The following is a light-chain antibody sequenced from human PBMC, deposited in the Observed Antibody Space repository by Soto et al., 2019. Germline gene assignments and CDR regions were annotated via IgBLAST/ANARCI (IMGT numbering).Light chain of an antibody. CDR1: QSVSNNY. Sequence: EIVLTQSPGTLSLSPGERATLSCRASQSVSNNYLAWYQQRPGQAPRLLIYGASSRATDIPDRFSGSGSGTDFTLTISRLEPEDFAVYYCLQHGGSPRTFGQGTKVEIK. CDR3: LQHGGSPRT. V-gene: IGKV3-20*01. CDR2: GAS. J-gene: IGKJ1*01.